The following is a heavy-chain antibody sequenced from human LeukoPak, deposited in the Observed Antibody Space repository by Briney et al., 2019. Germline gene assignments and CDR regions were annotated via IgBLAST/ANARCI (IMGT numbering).Heavy chain of an antibody. CDR2: IKPGGNEK. D-gene: IGHD3-3*01. V-gene: IGHV3-7*03. CDR1: GFTFSSYA. Sequence: GGSLRLSCAASGFTFSSYAMSWVRQAPGKGLEWVANIKPGGNEKYYVDSVKGRFTISRDNVKNSLYLQMNSLRAEDTAIYYCATFRFLGTWGQGTMVTVPP. J-gene: IGHJ3*01. CDR3: ATFRFLGT.